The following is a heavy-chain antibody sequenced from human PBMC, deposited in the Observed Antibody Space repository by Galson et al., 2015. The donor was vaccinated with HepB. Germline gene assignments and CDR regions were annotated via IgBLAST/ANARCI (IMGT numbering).Heavy chain of an antibody. D-gene: IGHD3-22*01. CDR2: IKQDGSEK. V-gene: IGHV3-7*03. Sequence: SLRLSCAASGFTFSSYWMSWVRQAPGKGLEWVANIKQDGSEKYYVDSVKGRFTISRDNAKNSLYLQMNSLRAEDTAVYYCASAYYYDSSGYYYDHYWGQGTLVTVSS. CDR1: GFTFSSYW. J-gene: IGHJ4*02. CDR3: ASAYYYDSSGYYYDHY.